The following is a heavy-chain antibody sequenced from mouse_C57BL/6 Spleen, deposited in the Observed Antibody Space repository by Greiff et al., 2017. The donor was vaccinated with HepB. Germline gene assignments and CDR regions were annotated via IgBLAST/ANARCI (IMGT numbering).Heavy chain of an antibody. CDR3: ARSTTVVATGYYAMDY. V-gene: IGHV1-81*01. CDR2: IYPRSGNT. D-gene: IGHD1-1*01. CDR1: GYTFTSYG. J-gene: IGHJ4*01. Sequence: QVQLKESGAELARPGASVKLSCKASGYTFTSYGISWVKQRTGQGLEWIGEIYPRSGNTYYNEKFKGKATLTADKSSSTAYMELRSLTSEDSAVYFCARSTTVVATGYYAMDYWGQGTSVTVSS.